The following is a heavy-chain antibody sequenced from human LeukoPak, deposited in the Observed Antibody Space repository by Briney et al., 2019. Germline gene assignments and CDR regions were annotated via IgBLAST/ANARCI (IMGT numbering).Heavy chain of an antibody. D-gene: IGHD2/OR15-2a*01. CDR1: GYSISSGYY. V-gene: IGHV4-38-2*01. Sequence: PSETLSLTCAVSGYSISSGYYWGWIRQPPGKGLEWIGSMYHGGSTYYNPSLKSRVTISVDTSKNQISLKLSSVTAADTAMYYCARYVYGFDPWGQGTLVTVSS. J-gene: IGHJ5*02. CDR2: MYHGGST. CDR3: ARYVYGFDP.